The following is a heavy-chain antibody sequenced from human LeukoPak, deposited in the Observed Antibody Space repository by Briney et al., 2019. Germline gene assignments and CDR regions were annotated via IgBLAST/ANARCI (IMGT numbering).Heavy chain of an antibody. D-gene: IGHD3-22*01. V-gene: IGHV3-21*01. Sequence: PGGSLRLSCPASGFTFSSYSMNWVRQAPRKGLEWVSSINSSSSYIYYADSVKGRFTISRDNANNSLYLQMNSLRAEDTAVYACASADLYYYESSGYVLDYWGQGTLVTVSS. CDR1: GFTFSSYS. CDR3: ASADLYYYESSGYVLDY. CDR2: INSSSSYI. J-gene: IGHJ4*02.